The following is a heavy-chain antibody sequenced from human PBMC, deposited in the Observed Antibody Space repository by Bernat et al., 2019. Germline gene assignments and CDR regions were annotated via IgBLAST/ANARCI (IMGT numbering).Heavy chain of an antibody. J-gene: IGHJ3*02. D-gene: IGHD1-26*01. CDR2: IYSGGST. CDR1: GFTVSSNY. V-gene: IGHV3-53*02. CDR3: ARESGTYWDAFDI. Sequence: EVQLVETGGGLIQPGGSLRLSCAASGFTVSSNYMSWVRQAPGKGLEWVSVIYSGGSTYYADSVKGRFTITRAKNTLYLQMNSLRAEDTAVYYCARESGTYWDAFDIWGQGKRVTVSS.